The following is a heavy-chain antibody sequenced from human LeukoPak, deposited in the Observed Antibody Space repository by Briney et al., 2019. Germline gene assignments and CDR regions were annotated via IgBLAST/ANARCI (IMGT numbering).Heavy chain of an antibody. J-gene: IGHJ4*02. CDR2: ISYDGSNK. Sequence: GGSLRLSCAASGFTFSSYAMHWVRQAPGKGLEWVAVISYDGSNKYYADSVKGRFTISRDNSNNTLYLQMNSLRAEDTAVYYCAKSHGYSYGAQYSFDYWGQGTLVTVSS. V-gene: IGHV3-30-3*02. CDR1: GFTFSSYA. D-gene: IGHD5-18*01. CDR3: AKSHGYSYGAQYSFDY.